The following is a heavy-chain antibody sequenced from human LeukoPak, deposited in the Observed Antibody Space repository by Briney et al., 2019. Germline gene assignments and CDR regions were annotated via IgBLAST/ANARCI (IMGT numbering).Heavy chain of an antibody. CDR1: GFTFSRHW. Sequence: GGSLRLSCAASGFTFSRHWMTWVRQAPGKGREWVASIRQSGSEKYYVDSVKGRFTVSRDNAKNSLYLEMKSLSAGDTAVYYCARGPSYGDRVDFLDSWAQGTKVTVSS. CDR2: IRQSGSEK. V-gene: IGHV3-7*01. CDR3: ARGPSYGDRVDFLDS. J-gene: IGHJ4*02. D-gene: IGHD5-18*01.